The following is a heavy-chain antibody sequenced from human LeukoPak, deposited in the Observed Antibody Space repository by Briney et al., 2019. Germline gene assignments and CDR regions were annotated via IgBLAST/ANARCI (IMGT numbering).Heavy chain of an antibody. D-gene: IGHD3-10*01. CDR1: GFTFSSSA. J-gene: IGHJ6*02. CDR2: ISGSGDRT. CDR3: ARGPREARWFGEVYYNGMDV. Sequence: GGSLRLSCAASGFTFSSSAMSWVRQAPGKGLEWVSGISGSGDRTYYADSVKGRFTISRDNSKNTLYLQMNSLRAEDTAVYYCARGPREARWFGEVYYNGMDVWGQGTTVTVSS. V-gene: IGHV3-23*01.